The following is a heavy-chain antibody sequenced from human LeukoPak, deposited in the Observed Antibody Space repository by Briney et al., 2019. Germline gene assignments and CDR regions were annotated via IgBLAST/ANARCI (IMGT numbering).Heavy chain of an antibody. CDR1: GFTFSSYW. D-gene: IGHD3-22*01. V-gene: IGHV3-23*01. CDR3: AKGSYYDSSGSFYFDY. Sequence: GGSLRLSCAASGFTFSSYWMNWVRHAPGKGLVWVSGISGSGDNTYYADSVKGRFTISRDNSKNTLYVQVNSLGTEDTAAYYCAKGSYYDSSGSFYFDYWGQGTLVTVSS. J-gene: IGHJ4*02. CDR2: ISGSGDNT.